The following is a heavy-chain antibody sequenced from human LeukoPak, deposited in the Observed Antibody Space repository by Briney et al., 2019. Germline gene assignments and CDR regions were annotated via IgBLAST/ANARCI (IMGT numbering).Heavy chain of an antibody. CDR2: IHYTGST. D-gene: IGHD3/OR15-3a*01. V-gene: IGHV4-59*12. Sequence: SETLSLTCTVSGGSISSYYWSWIRQPPGKGLEWIGNIHYTGSTNYNPSLKSRVTLSVDTSRNQFSLKLTSVTAADTALYFCARDGGGRLDYYFDFWGQGSLVTVSS. J-gene: IGHJ4*02. CDR1: GGSISSYY. CDR3: ARDGGGRLDYYFDF.